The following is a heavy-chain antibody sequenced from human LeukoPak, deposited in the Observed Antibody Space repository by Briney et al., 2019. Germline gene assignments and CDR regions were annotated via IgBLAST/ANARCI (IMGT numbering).Heavy chain of an antibody. J-gene: IGHJ6*02. D-gene: IGHD5-12*01. CDR2: INPNSGGT. CDR1: GYTFTGYY. V-gene: IGHV1-2*02. Sequence: ASVKVSCKASGYTFTGYYMDGVRQAPGQGLEWMGWINPNSGGTNYAQKFQGRVTMTRDTSISTAYMELSRLRSDDTAVYYCARDSVATTEGYYYYHGMDVWGQGTTVSVSS. CDR3: ARDSVATTEGYYYYHGMDV.